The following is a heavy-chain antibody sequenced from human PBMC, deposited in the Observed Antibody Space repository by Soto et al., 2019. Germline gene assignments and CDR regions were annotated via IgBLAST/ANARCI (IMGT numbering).Heavy chain of an antibody. CDR2: IIPIFGTA. CDR1: GGTFSSYA. CDR3: ASLAYSSSWYIDY. J-gene: IGHJ4*02. Sequence: SVKVSCKASGGTFSSYAISWVRQAPGQGLEWMGGIIPIFGTANYAQKFQGRVTITADESTSTAYMELSSLRSEDTAVYYCASLAYSSSWYIDYWGQGTLVTVSS. V-gene: IGHV1-69*01. D-gene: IGHD6-13*01.